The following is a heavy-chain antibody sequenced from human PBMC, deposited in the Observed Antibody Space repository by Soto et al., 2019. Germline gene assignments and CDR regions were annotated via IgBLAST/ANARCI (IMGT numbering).Heavy chain of an antibody. V-gene: IGHV3-43D*04. Sequence: PGGSLRLSCAASGFTFDDYAMHWVRQAPGKGLEWVSLISWDGGSTYYADSVKGRFTISRDNSKNSLYLQMNSLRAEDTALYYCAKDTYYDSSGSNAFDIWGQGTMVTVS. CDR1: GFTFDDYA. CDR2: ISWDGGST. CDR3: AKDTYYDSSGSNAFDI. D-gene: IGHD3-22*01. J-gene: IGHJ3*02.